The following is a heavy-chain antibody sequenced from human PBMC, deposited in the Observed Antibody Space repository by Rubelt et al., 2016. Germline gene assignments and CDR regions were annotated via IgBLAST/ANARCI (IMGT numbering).Heavy chain of an antibody. CDR2: INAGNGNT. V-gene: IGHV1-3*01. CDR1: GYSFTTYS. J-gene: IGHJ4*02. CDR3: ATGYSSGWYVAY. Sequence: QVQLVQSGAEVKKPGASVKVSCKAAGYSFTTYSIHWVRQAPGQRLEWMGWINAGNGNTKYSQKFQGRVTITRDTYASTAYMERSSLRSEDTAIYYCATGYSSGWYVAYWGQGTLVTVSS. D-gene: IGHD6-19*01.